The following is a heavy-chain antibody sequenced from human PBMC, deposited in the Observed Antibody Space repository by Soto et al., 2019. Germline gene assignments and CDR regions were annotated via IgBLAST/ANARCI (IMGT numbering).Heavy chain of an antibody. D-gene: IGHD6-19*01. CDR2: IYHSGST. J-gene: IGHJ6*03. V-gene: IGHV4-4*02. CDR3: ARAPSLPGTPGIAVAGALLLFRAVGYMDV. Sequence: PSETLSLTCAVSSGSISSSNWWSWVRQPPGKGLEWIGEIYHSGSTNYNPSPKSRVTISVDKSKNQFSLKLSSVTAADTAVYYCARAPSLPGTPGIAVAGALLLFRAVGYMDVWGKGTTVTVSS. CDR1: SGSISSSNW.